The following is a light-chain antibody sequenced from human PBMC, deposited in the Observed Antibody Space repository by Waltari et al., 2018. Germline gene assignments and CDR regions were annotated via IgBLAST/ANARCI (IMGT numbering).Light chain of an antibody. V-gene: IGKV1-39*01. Sequence: DIQMTQSPSSLSASVGDRVTITCRASQPISSNLNWYQQKPGKAPNLLIYATSSLQSGVPSRCSGSGFGTDFTLSIRNLQPEDFATYYCHQTYNTPFTFGPGTIVEIK. CDR2: ATS. CDR1: QPISSN. CDR3: HQTYNTPFT. J-gene: IGKJ3*01.